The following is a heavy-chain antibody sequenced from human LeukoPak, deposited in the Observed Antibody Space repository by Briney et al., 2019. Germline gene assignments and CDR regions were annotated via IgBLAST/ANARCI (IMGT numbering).Heavy chain of an antibody. D-gene: IGHD3-22*01. J-gene: IGHJ4*02. V-gene: IGHV3-21*01. CDR2: ISSSSSYI. CDR3: ARAKTYYYDSSGYYYNY. CDR1: GFTFSSYS. Sequence: GGSLRLSCAASGFTFSSYSMNWVRQAPGKGLEWVSSISSSSSYIYYADSVKGRFTISRDNAKNSLYLQMNSLRAEDTAVYYCARAKTYYYDSSGYYYNYWGQGTLVTVSS.